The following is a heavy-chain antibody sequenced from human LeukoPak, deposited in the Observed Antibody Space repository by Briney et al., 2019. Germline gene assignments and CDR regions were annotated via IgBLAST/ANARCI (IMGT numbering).Heavy chain of an antibody. CDR2: IKQDGSEK. J-gene: IGHJ4*02. CDR1: GFTFSSYW. CDR3: ARARRDILTGYYDLDY. Sequence: GGSLRLSCAASGFTFSSYWMSWVRQAPGKGLEWVANIKQDGSEKYYVDSVKGRFTISRDNAKNSLYLQMNSLRAEDTAVYYCARARRDILTGYYDLDYWGQGTLVTVSS. D-gene: IGHD3-9*01. V-gene: IGHV3-7*01.